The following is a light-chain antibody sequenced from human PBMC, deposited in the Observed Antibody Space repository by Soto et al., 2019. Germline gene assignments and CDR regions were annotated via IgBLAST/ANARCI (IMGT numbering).Light chain of an antibody. V-gene: IGKV1-5*03. Sequence: DIQVTQSPSTLSASVGDRVTITCRASQNINSALVWYQQKPGKAPNLLIYKASSLESGVPLRFSGSGSGTEFTLTISSLQPEDFATYYCQQHKSYPRTFGQGTKVEIK. CDR1: QNINSA. J-gene: IGKJ1*01. CDR2: KAS. CDR3: QQHKSYPRT.